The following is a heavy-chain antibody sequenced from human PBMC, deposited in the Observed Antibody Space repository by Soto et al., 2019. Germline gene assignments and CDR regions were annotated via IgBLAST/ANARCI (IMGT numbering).Heavy chain of an antibody. CDR3: ARRGYYYGSGSWRYYMDV. J-gene: IGHJ6*03. CDR1: GGSISSSSYY. Sequence: SETLSLTCTVSGGSISSSSYYWGWIRQPPGKGLEWIGSIYYSGSTYYNPSLKSRVTISVDTSKNQFSLKLSSVTAADTAVYYCARRGYYYGSGSWRYYMDVWGKGTTVTVSS. D-gene: IGHD3-10*01. CDR2: IYYSGST. V-gene: IGHV4-39*01.